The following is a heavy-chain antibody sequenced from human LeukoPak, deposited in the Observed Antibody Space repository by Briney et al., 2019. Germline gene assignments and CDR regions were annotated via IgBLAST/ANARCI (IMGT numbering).Heavy chain of an antibody. CDR2: IYYSGST. D-gene: IGHD5-18*01. CDR1: GGSISSSSYY. V-gene: IGHV4-39*01. CDR3: ANEGDTAMDY. Sequence: SETLSLTCTVCGGSISSSSYYWGWIRQPPGKGLEWIGSIYYSGSTYYNPSLKSRVTISADTSKNQFSLKLSSVTAADTAVYYCANEGDTAMDYWGQGTLVTVSS. J-gene: IGHJ4*02.